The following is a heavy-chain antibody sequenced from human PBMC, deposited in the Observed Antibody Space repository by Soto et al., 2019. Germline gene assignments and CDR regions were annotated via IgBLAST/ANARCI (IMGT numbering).Heavy chain of an antibody. J-gene: IGHJ4*02. CDR3: ARRSRDSHFFDY. CDR2: IYYSGTA. Sequence: QVQLQESGPGLVKPSQTLSLTCTVSGGSVSSGDYYWGWIRQHPGKGLDWIGYIYYSGTAYYNASLKSRATMSVDTSKNQFSLKLSSVTAADSAVYYCARRSRDSHFFDYWGQGTLVTVS. CDR1: GGSVSSGDYY. D-gene: IGHD1-26*01. V-gene: IGHV4-31*03.